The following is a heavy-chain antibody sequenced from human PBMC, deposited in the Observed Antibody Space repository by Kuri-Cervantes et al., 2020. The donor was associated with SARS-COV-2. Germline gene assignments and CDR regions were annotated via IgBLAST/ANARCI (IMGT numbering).Heavy chain of an antibody. V-gene: IGHV1-8*01. J-gene: IGHJ4*02. CDR1: GYTFTSYD. CDR2: MNPNSGNT. D-gene: IGHD3-22*01. Sequence: ASVKVSCKASGYTFTSYDINWVRQATGQGLEWMGWMNPNSGNTGYARKFQGRVTMTRNTSISTAYMELSSLRSEDTAVYYCARAGGISSGYYYRLDYWGQGTLVTVSS. CDR3: ARAGGISSGYYYRLDY.